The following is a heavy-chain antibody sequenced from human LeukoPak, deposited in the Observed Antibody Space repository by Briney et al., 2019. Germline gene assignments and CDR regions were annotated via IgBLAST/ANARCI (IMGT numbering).Heavy chain of an antibody. J-gene: IGHJ4*02. V-gene: IGHV4-59*01. CDR2: IYYSGST. Sequence: SVTLSFKCTGYGFSICSYYWSWIRQPPGQGREWIGYIYYSGSTNYNKFLKSRTTISVDTSNNQFSLKLSSVTAADPAVYYCAGGVRSATMTWLGELLSDYWGQGTLVTVS. D-gene: IGHD3-10*01. CDR3: AGGVRSATMTWLGELLSDY. CDR1: GFSICSYY.